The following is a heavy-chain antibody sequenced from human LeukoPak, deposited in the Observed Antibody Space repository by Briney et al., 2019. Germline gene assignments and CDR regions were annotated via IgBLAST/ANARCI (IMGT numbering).Heavy chain of an antibody. CDR1: GYTFNTYD. Sequence: ASVKVSCKASGYTFNTYDINWVRQATGQGLEWMGWMNPNSGNTGYAQKFQGRATFTRDTSIRTAYMELSSLRSEDTAVYYCARDFRNVIVATLHSYYYYYMDVWGKGTTVTVSS. CDR3: ARDFRNVIVATLHSYYYYYMDV. D-gene: IGHD5-12*01. CDR2: MNPNSGNT. J-gene: IGHJ6*03. V-gene: IGHV1-8*03.